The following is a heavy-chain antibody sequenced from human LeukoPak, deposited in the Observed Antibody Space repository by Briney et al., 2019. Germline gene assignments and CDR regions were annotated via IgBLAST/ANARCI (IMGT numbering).Heavy chain of an antibody. Sequence: SQTLSLTCAISGXSVSTNTFSWSWIRQSPSRGLEWLGKTSYRSTWSNEYALSVKSRITINSDTSKNQFSLQLNSVTPEDTAMYYCARSRNWGFDYWGQGTLVTVSS. CDR2: TSYRSTWSN. CDR1: GXSVSTNTFS. J-gene: IGHJ4*02. D-gene: IGHD7-27*01. CDR3: ARSRNWGFDY. V-gene: IGHV6-1*01.